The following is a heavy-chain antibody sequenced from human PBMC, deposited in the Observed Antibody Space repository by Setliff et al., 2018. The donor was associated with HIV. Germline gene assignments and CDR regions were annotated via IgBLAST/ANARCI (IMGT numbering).Heavy chain of an antibody. CDR1: GFTFNNYG. J-gene: IGHJ4*02. CDR3: ARDLEGGWSFEY. D-gene: IGHD2-15*01. Sequence: PGGSLRLSCAASGFTFNNYGIHWVRQAPGKGLEWVAVIWYDDTNKYYVDSVEGRFTISRDNAKNSLYLQMNSLRAEDAAVYYCARDLEGGWSFEYWGQGTLVTVSS. V-gene: IGHV3-33*01. CDR2: IWYDDTNK.